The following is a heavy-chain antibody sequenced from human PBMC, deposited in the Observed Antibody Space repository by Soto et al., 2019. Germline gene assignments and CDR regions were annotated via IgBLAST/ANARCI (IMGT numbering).Heavy chain of an antibody. CDR2: IKPTGGST. D-gene: IGHD3-16*01. Sequence: QVQLVQSGAEVKKPGASVKVSCKASGYTFTSYYMHWVRQAPGQGLEWMGIIKPTGGSTSYAQKFEGRVTMARYTSTSTVYMSLSSRASEDTAVYYCASTFSDGLPRGYWGQGTLVTVSS. V-gene: IGHV1-46*01. CDR3: ASTFSDGLPRGY. CDR1: GYTFTSYY. J-gene: IGHJ4*02.